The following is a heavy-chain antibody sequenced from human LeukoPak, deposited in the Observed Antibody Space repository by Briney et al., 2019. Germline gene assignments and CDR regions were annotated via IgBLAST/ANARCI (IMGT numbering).Heavy chain of an antibody. Sequence: PGGSLRLSCSASGFTFGDQAMTWFRQAPGKGLEWIGFIRSSPYGATTESAASVEGRFTISRDDSKSIAYLQMNTLKTEDTAVYYCAKGYSYSDYWGQGTLVTVSS. V-gene: IGHV3-49*03. CDR1: GFTFGDQA. CDR2: IRSSPYGATT. J-gene: IGHJ4*02. D-gene: IGHD5-18*01. CDR3: AKGYSYSDY.